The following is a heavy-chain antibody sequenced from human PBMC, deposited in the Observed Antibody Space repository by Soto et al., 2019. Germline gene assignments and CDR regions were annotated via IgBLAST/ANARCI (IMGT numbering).Heavy chain of an antibody. CDR3: ARGRTSGTLFDY. J-gene: IGHJ4*02. CDR2: IYYSGST. V-gene: IGHV4-39*01. D-gene: IGHD2-2*01. Sequence: QPPGKGLEWIGSIYYSGSTYYNPSLKSRVTISVDTSKNQFSLKLSSVTAADTAVYYCARGRTSGTLFDYWGQGTLVTVSS.